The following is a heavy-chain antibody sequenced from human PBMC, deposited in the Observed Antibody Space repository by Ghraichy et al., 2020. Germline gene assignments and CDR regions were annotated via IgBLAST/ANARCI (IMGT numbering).Heavy chain of an antibody. J-gene: IGHJ4*02. CDR3: AREPRSKQLED. Sequence: GGFLRLSCVTSGFTFSIYNMNWVRQAPGKGLEWVSSIGTDNYTYSADSVRGRFTISRDNAKTSLFLQMNSLRAEDTAVYYCAREPRSKQLEDWGQGTLVTVSS. CDR1: GFTFSIYN. D-gene: IGHD1-1*01. V-gene: IGHV3-21*01. CDR2: IGTDNYT.